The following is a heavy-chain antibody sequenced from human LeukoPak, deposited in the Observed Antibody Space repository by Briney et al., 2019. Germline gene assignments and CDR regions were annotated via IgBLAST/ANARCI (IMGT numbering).Heavy chain of an antibody. J-gene: IGHJ6*02. V-gene: IGHV3-53*01. CDR3: ARAYGDSNYHYYGMDV. D-gene: IGHD4-17*01. CDR1: GFTFSSYW. Sequence: GGSLRLSCTASGFTFSSYWMSWVRQAPGKGLEWVSLIYSAGNTYYADSVKGRFTISRDNSQNTLYLQLNSLRAEDTAVYYCARAYGDSNYHYYGMDVWGQGTTVTVSS. CDR2: IYSAGNT.